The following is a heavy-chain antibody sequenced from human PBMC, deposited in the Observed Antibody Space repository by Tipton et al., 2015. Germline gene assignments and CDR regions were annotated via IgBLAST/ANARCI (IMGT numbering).Heavy chain of an antibody. Sequence: TLSLTCTVSGGSISSSSYWGWIRQPPGKGLEWIGSISYSGSTYYNPSLKSRVTISVDTSKTQFSLKMSSVTASDTAVYYCARARGRHGGLFDSWGQGILVTVSS. CDR1: GGSISSSSY. CDR3: ARARGRHGGLFDS. V-gene: IGHV4-39*07. CDR2: ISYSGST. J-gene: IGHJ4*02. D-gene: IGHD4-23*01.